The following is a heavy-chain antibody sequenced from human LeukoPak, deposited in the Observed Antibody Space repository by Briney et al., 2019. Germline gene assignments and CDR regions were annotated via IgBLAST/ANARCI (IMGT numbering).Heavy chain of an antibody. CDR1: GYTFTSYA. D-gene: IGHD3-9*01. V-gene: IGHV1-3*01. CDR2: INAGKGNT. J-gene: IGHJ4*02. Sequence: GASVKVSCKASGYTFTSYAMHWVRQAPGQRLEWMGWINAGKGNTKYSQKFQGRVTITRDTSASTAYMELSSLRSEDTAVYYCARVLRYFDWLARDWGQGTLVTVSS. CDR3: ARVLRYFDWLARD.